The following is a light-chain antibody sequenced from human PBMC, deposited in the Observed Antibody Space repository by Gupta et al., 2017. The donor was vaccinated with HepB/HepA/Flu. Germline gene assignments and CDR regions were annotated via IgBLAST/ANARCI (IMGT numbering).Light chain of an antibody. CDR2: DAS. Sequence: DIQMTQSPSSLSASVGDRVTITCQASQDISNYLNWYQQKPGKAPKLLIYDASNLETGVPSRFSGSGSGTDFTFTISSLQPEDFATYYCQHDDNLSITFGQGTQLEIK. CDR1: QDISNY. V-gene: IGKV1-33*01. CDR3: QHDDNLSIT. J-gene: IGKJ5*01.